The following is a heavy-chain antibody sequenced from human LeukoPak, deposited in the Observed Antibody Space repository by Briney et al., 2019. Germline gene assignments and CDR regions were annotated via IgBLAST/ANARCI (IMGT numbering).Heavy chain of an antibody. CDR3: ARRSSKRFNWYFDL. CDR1: DGSFSAYY. CDR2: IHHSGGT. D-gene: IGHD5-24*01. V-gene: IGHV4-34*01. J-gene: IGHJ2*01. Sequence: SETLSLTCAVYDGSFSAYYWSWIRQPPGKGLEWIGEIHHSGGTRYNPSLKSRVTISVDTSKNQFSLKLSSVTAADTAVYYCARRSSKRFNWYFDLWGRGTLVTVSS.